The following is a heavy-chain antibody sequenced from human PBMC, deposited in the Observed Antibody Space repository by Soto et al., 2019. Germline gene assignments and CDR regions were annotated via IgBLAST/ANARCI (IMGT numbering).Heavy chain of an antibody. J-gene: IGHJ6*02. CDR3: AKDLVTGTTDPPWGMDV. D-gene: IGHD1-7*01. V-gene: IGHV3-23*01. Sequence: GGSLRLSCAASGFTFSSYAMSWVRQAPGKGLEWVSAISGSGGSTYYADSVKGRFTISRDNSKNTLYLQMNSLRAEDTAVYYCAKDLVTGTTDPPWGMDVWGQGTTVTVSS. CDR1: GFTFSSYA. CDR2: ISGSGGST.